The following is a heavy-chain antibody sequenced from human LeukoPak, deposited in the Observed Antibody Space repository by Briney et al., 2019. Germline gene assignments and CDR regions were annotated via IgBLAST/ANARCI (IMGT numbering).Heavy chain of an antibody. V-gene: IGHV4-59*01. CDR3: ARETSQKGAHYMDV. J-gene: IGHJ6*03. CDR2: IYFSGCT. CDR1: GGSISSYY. Sequence: SETLSLTCTVSGGSISSYYWSWIRQPPGRGLKWIGYIYFSGCTNYNRSLKSRVTISVDTSKNQFALKMSSVTAADPADDYRARETSQKGAHYMDVWGKGTTITISS.